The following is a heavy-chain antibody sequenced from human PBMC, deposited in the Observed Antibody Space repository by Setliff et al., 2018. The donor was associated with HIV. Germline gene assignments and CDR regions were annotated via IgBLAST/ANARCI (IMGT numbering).Heavy chain of an antibody. CDR1: GGSFSGYY. D-gene: IGHD1-1*01. Sequence: KTSETLSLTCAFNGGSFSGYYWMWIRQSPGEGLEWIGEINHSGNTNYNPSLKSRAAISLNTSKNQFSLRLRSVTAADTAIHYCATTTAPAGPFDYWGLGTLVTVSS. CDR3: ATTTAPAGPFDY. V-gene: IGHV4-34*01. CDR2: INHSGNT. J-gene: IGHJ4*02.